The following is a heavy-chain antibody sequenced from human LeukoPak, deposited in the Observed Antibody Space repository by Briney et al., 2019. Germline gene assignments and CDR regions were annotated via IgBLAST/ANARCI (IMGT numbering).Heavy chain of an antibody. D-gene: IGHD3-16*01. CDR3: SRDRFYVWFDP. Sequence: GGSLSLSCTTSGFTFGTHTMHWFRQAPGKGLQWIGFIRSSGTTQYAASVKGRFTISRDDSKSIAYLQMNSLKTEDTAVYYCSRDRFYVWFDPWGQGTLVTVSS. CDR1: GFTFGTHT. J-gene: IGHJ5*02. CDR2: IRSSGTT. V-gene: IGHV3-49*03.